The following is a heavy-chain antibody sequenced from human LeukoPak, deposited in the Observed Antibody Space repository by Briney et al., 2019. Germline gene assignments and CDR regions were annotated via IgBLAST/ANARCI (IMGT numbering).Heavy chain of an antibody. CDR1: GFTSTSYA. CDR2: ISGSGGST. Sequence: GGSLRLSCAASGFTSTSYAMSWVRQAPGKGLEWVSAISGSGGSTYYADSVKGRFTISRDNSKNTLYLQMNSLRAEDTAVYYCARGRYCSSTSCIPGDYWGQGTLVTVSS. V-gene: IGHV3-23*01. CDR3: ARGRYCSSTSCIPGDY. J-gene: IGHJ4*02. D-gene: IGHD2-2*01.